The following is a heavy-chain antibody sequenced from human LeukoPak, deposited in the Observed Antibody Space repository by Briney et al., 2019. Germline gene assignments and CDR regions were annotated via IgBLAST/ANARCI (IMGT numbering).Heavy chain of an antibody. D-gene: IGHD4-17*01. CDR1: GFTFSSYE. V-gene: IGHV3-48*03. Sequence: GGSLRLSCAASGFTFSSYEMAWVRQAPGKGLEWVSHISSSGSTIYYADSVKGRFTISRDNAKNSVYLQMSSLRAEDTAVYYCARDPNDYGDPSFDYWGQGTLVTVSS. CDR3: ARDPNDYGDPSFDY. CDR2: ISSSGSTI. J-gene: IGHJ4*02.